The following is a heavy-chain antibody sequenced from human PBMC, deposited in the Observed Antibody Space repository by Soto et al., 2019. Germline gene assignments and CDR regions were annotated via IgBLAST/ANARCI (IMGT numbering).Heavy chain of an antibody. CDR1: GFTFSKYS. CDR3: ARGISDYIVGVPSALDV. Sequence: PGVSLRLSCAASGFTFSKYSMNWVRQAPGKGLEWVSSIASSSSHIYYADSLKGRCTLSRDNAENTLYLQKNSLRAADTAVYFCARGISDYIVGVPSALDVWGQGTTVTVSS. V-gene: IGHV3-21*01. CDR2: IASSSSHI. D-gene: IGHD2-15*01. J-gene: IGHJ6*02.